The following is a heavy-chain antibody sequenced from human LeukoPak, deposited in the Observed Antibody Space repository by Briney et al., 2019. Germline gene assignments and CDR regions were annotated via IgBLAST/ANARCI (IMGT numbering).Heavy chain of an antibody. Sequence: SETLSLTCTVSGGSISSGGYYWSWIRQHPGKGLEWIGYIYYSGSTYYNPSLKSRVTISVDTSKNQFSLKLSSVTAADTAVYYCARHLGGYSYGYHPPDFDYWGQGTLVTVSS. CDR1: GGSISSGGYY. CDR3: ARHLGGYSYGYHPPDFDY. V-gene: IGHV4-31*03. J-gene: IGHJ4*02. CDR2: IYYSGST. D-gene: IGHD5-18*01.